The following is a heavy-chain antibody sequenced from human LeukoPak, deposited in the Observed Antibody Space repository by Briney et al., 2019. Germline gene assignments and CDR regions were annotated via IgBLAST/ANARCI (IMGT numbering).Heavy chain of an antibody. CDR1: GGSIRSDDYY. V-gene: IGHV4-30-4*01. J-gene: IGHJ5*02. D-gene: IGHD3-22*01. Sequence: SQTLSLTCTVSGGSIRSDDYYWSWIRQSPGRGLEWIGYIYYSGSTYYNPSLKSRLSISVDTSKNQFSLKLSSVTAADTAVYYCARSRDSSGYRNNWFDPWGQGTLVTVSS. CDR2: IYYSGST. CDR3: ARSRDSSGYRNNWFDP.